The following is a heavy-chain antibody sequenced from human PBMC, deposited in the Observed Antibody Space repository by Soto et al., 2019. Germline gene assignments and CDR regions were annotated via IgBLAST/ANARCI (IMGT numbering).Heavy chain of an antibody. CDR2: IIPIFGTA. J-gene: IGHJ6*02. D-gene: IGHD6-13*01. Sequence: SGKVRCKAWGGSFGRNAFSWVPQAPGQGLEWMGGIIPIFGTANYAQKFQGRVTITADESTSTAYMELSSLRSEDTAVYYCARGSSWYKNYYYYGMDVWG. V-gene: IGHV1-69*13. CDR3: ARGSSWYKNYYYYGMDV. CDR1: GGSFGRNA.